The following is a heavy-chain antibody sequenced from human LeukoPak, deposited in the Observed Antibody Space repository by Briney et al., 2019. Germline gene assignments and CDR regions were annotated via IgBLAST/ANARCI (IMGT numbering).Heavy chain of an antibody. J-gene: IGHJ3*02. CDR1: GYTFTSYG. CDR3: ARVPDADAFDI. V-gene: IGHV1-18*01. Sequence: ASVKVSCKASGYTFTSYGISLVRQARGQGLEWTGWISAYNGNTNYAQKLQGRVTMTTDTSTSTAYMELRSLRSDDTAVYYCARVPDADAFDIWGQGTMVTVSS. CDR2: ISAYNGNT.